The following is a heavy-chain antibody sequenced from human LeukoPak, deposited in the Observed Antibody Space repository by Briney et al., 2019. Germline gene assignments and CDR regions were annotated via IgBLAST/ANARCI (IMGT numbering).Heavy chain of an antibody. CDR2: IQDGGNI. CDR1: GLSISDQY. J-gene: IGHJ6*02. V-gene: IGHV3-53*01. D-gene: IGHD1-1*01. CDR3: ARDRGYAMDV. Sequence: PGGSLRLSCAASGLSISDQYMSWVRQAPGKGLEWVSIIQDGGNIYYADSVKGRITVSRDNSKNTVYLQMNSLRTEDTAVYYCARDRGYAMDVWGQGTTVTVSS.